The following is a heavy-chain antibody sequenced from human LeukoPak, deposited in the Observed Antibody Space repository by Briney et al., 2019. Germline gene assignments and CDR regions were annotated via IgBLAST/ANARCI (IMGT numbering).Heavy chain of an antibody. V-gene: IGHV1-69*04. CDR2: IIPILGIA. J-gene: IGHJ4*02. CDR1: GGTFGSYA. D-gene: IGHD5-12*01. Sequence: SVKVSCKASGGTFGSYAISWVRQAPGQGLEWMGRIIPILGIANYAQKFQGRVTITADKSTSTAYMELSSLRSEDTAVYYCARDIVATIGEGDYWGQGTLVTVSS. CDR3: ARDIVATIGEGDY.